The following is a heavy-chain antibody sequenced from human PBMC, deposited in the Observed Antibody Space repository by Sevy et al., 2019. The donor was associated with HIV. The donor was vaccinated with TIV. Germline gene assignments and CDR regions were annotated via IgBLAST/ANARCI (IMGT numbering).Heavy chain of an antibody. Sequence: GGSLRLSCAASGFTFSSYGMHWVRQAPGKGLEWVAVISYDGSNKYYADSVKGRFTISRDNSKNTLYLQINSLRAEDTAVYYCAKVEVAAAGYLVWGQGTLVTVSS. CDR2: ISYDGSNK. J-gene: IGHJ4*02. CDR1: GFTFSSYG. D-gene: IGHD6-13*01. CDR3: AKVEVAAAGYLV. V-gene: IGHV3-30*18.